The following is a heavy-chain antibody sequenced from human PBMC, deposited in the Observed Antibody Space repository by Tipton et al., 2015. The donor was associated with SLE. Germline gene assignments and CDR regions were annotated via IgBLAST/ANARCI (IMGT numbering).Heavy chain of an antibody. CDR3: ARGGGAAGFQH. CDR1: GGSFSGYY. V-gene: IGHV4-59*10. Sequence: TLSLTCAVYGGSFSGYYWSWIRQPAGKGLEWIGRIYTSGSTNYNPSLKSRVTMSVDTSKNQFSLKLSSVTAADTAVYYCARGGGAAGFQHWGQGTLVTVSS. CDR2: IYTSGST. J-gene: IGHJ1*01. D-gene: IGHD6-25*01.